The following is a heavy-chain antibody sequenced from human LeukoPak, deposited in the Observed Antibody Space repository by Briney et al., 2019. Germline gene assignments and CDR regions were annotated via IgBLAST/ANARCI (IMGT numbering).Heavy chain of an antibody. D-gene: IGHD2-15*01. CDR1: GGSISSGGYY. J-gene: IGHJ3*02. CDR2: INHSGST. Sequence: PSQTLSLTCTVSGGSISSGGYYWSWIRQPPGKGLEWIGEINHSGSTNYNPSLKSRVTISVDTSKNQFSLKLSSVTAADTAVYYCARVGSVDAFDIWGQGTMVTVSS. CDR3: ARVGSVDAFDI. V-gene: IGHV4-30-2*01.